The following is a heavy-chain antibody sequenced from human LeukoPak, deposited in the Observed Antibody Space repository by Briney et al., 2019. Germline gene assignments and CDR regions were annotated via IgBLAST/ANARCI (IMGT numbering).Heavy chain of an antibody. Sequence: ASVKVSCKASGYTFTSYDINWVRQATGQGLEWMGWMNPNSGGTNYAQKFQGRVTMTRDTSISTAYMELSRLRSDDTAVYYCARGACSGGSCYVYYYYYMDVWGKGTTVTVSS. CDR2: MNPNSGGT. D-gene: IGHD2-15*01. V-gene: IGHV1-2*02. J-gene: IGHJ6*03. CDR3: ARGACSGGSCYVYYYYYMDV. CDR1: GYTFTSYD.